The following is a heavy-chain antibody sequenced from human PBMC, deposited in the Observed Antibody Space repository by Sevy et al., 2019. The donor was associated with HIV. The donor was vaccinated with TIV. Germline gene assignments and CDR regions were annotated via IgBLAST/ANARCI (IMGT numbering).Heavy chain of an antibody. CDR3: ARRSHHDRSGLLDF. CDR2: IYSGYSET. CDR1: GYSFSSYW. J-gene: IGHJ4*02. Sequence: GKSLKISCKGSGYSFSSYWIAWVRHMPGKGLEWMGMIYSGYSETRYSPSFQGQVTISADTSITTAYLQWSSLKASDTAMYYCARRSHHDRSGLLDFWGQGTQVTVSS. V-gene: IGHV5-51*01. D-gene: IGHD3-22*01.